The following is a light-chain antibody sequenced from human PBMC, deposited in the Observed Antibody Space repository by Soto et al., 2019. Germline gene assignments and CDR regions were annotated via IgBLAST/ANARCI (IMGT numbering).Light chain of an antibody. CDR3: QQSNSFPFT. CDR1: QDLSSW. J-gene: IGKJ5*01. CDR2: AAS. V-gene: IGKV1-12*01. Sequence: DLQMTQSPSSVSASVGDTVTITCRASQDLSSWLAWYQQKPGKAPKLLIYAASSLESGVPSRFSGSGSGTDFTLTITNLQPEDFATYYCQQSNSFPFTFGQGTRLEI.